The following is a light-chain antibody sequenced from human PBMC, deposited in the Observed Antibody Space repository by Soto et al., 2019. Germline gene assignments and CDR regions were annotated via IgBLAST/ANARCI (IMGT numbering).Light chain of an antibody. V-gene: IGLV1-47*01. CDR1: SSNIETYY. J-gene: IGLJ2*01. Sequence: QSVLTQPPSASGTPGQRVTISCSGSSSNIETYYVYWYQQLPGMAPKLLIYRNNQRPSVVPDRFAGSKSGTSASLAISGLRSYDEADYYCAAWDGSLRGVLFGGGTKLTVL. CDR2: RNN. CDR3: AAWDGSLRGVL.